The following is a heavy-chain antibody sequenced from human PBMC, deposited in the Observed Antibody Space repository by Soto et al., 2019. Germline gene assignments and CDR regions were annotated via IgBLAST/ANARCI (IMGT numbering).Heavy chain of an antibody. Sequence: SETLSLTCSVSGGSVSDKTYYWSWIRQPPGKRLEWIGCVYYSGTTNYNPSLKSRVTISVDLSKNRFSLRLSSVTTADTALCYCARTTAVPNTLRSRYFFDYWGQGTLVTVSS. CDR3: ARTTAVPNTLRSRYFFDY. J-gene: IGHJ4*02. V-gene: IGHV4-61*01. D-gene: IGHD4-17*01. CDR1: GGSVSDKTYY. CDR2: VYYSGTT.